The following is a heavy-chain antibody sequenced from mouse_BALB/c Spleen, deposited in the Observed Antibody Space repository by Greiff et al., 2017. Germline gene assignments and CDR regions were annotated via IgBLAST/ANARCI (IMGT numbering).Heavy chain of an antibody. D-gene: IGHD4-1*02. V-gene: IGHV5-9*03. Sequence: EVKLVESGGGLVKPGGSLKLSCAASGFTFSSYTMSWVRQTPEKRLEWVATISSGGGNTYYPDSVKGRFTISRDNATNNLYLQMSSLRSEDTALYYCARYQLGAGAMDYWGQGTSVTVSS. CDR1: GFTFSSYT. J-gene: IGHJ4*01. CDR3: ARYQLGAGAMDY. CDR2: ISSGGGNT.